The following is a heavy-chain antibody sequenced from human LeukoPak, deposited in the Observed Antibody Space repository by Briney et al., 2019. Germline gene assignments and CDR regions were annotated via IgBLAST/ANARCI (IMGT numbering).Heavy chain of an antibody. CDR3: ARIGLLSAFDY. CDR2: IYYDGNT. J-gene: IGHJ4*02. V-gene: IGHV4-59*01. Sequence: SETLSLTCSVSGASISSYYWSWIRQPPGKGLEWIAYIYYDGNTNYNPSLKSRVTISVDTSKNQFSLKLSPVTAADTAVYYCARIGLLSAFDYWGQGTLVTVSS. CDR1: GASISSYY.